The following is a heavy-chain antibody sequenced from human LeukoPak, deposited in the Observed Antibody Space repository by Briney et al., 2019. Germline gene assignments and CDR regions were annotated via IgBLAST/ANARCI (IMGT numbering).Heavy chain of an antibody. J-gene: IGHJ3*02. CDR2: IYYSGSP. Sequence: SETLSLTCTVSGGSISSYYWRWIRQPPGKGLEWIGYIYYSGSPNYNPSLKSRVTISVDTSKNQFSLKLSSVTAADTAVYYCARIVPGYCSSTSCYRFAFDIWGQGTMVTVSS. CDR3: ARIVPGYCSSTSCYRFAFDI. V-gene: IGHV4-59*01. CDR1: GGSISSYY. D-gene: IGHD2-2*02.